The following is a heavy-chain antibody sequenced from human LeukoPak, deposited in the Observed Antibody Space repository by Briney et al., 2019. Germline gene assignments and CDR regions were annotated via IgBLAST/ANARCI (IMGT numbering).Heavy chain of an antibody. CDR1: GYTFTDYY. V-gene: IGHV1-2*06. D-gene: IGHD3-10*01. J-gene: IGHJ5*02. CDR3: ARAPPNSGSYYRLHSWFDP. CDR2: INPNSGGT. Sequence: SVKVSCKASGYTFTDYYMHWVRQAPGQGLEWMGRINPNSGGTNYAQWFQGRVTMTRDTSISTAYMELSSLRSDDTAVYYCARAPPNSGSYYRLHSWFDPWGQGTLVTVSS.